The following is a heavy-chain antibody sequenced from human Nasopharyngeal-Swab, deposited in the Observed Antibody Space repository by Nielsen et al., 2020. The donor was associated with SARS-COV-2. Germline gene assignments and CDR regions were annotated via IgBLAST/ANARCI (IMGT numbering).Heavy chain of an antibody. CDR3: ARGSQGTRWS. J-gene: IGHJ5*02. CDR1: GDSVSSNTPA. Sequence: SQTLSLTCSIPGDSVSSNTPAWSWIRQSPSTGLEWLGRTWYRSKWHYDYAESVKSRLTINPDTTKNQFYLQLNSVTPEDTAVYYCARGSQGTRWSWGQGTLVTVSS. D-gene: IGHD2-15*01. V-gene: IGHV6-1*01. CDR2: TWYRSKWHY.